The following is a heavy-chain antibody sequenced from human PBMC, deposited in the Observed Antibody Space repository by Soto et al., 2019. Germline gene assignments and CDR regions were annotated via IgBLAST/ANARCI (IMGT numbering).Heavy chain of an antibody. J-gene: IGHJ6*02. CDR1: GFTFSSYS. V-gene: IGHV3-48*02. Sequence: GGSLRLSCAASGFTFSSYSMNWVRQAPGKGLEWVSYISSSSSTIYYADSVKGRFTISRDNAKNSLYLQMNSLRDEDTAVYYCARVKSGTVYNGMDVWGQGTTVTVSS. CDR3: ARVKSGTVYNGMDV. CDR2: ISSSSSTI. D-gene: IGHD1-1*01.